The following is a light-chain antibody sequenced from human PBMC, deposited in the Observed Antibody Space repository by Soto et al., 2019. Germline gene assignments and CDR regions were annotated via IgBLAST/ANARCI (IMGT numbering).Light chain of an antibody. V-gene: IGLV2-14*01. J-gene: IGLJ1*01. Sequence: QSVLTQPASVSGSPGQSITISCTGNSSEVGGYNYVSWYQQHPGKAPKLMIYDVSNRPSGVSNRFSGSKSGNTASLTISGLQAEDEAVYYFIPYTRCSTHNYVFGTWTKVTV. CDR1: SSEVGGYNY. CDR2: DVS. CDR3: IPYTRCSTHNYV.